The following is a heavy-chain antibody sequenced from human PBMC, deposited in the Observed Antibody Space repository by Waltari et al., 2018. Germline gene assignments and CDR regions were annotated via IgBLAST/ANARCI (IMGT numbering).Heavy chain of an antibody. J-gene: IGHJ3*02. V-gene: IGHV3-74*01. CDR3: AKVEMATISAFDI. Sequence: EVQLVESGGGLVQPGGSLRLSCAASGFTFSSYWMHWVRQAPGKGLVWVSRINRDGSSTSYADSVKGRFPISRDNAKNTLYLQMTSLRAEDTAVYYCAKVEMATISAFDIWGQGTMVTVSS. D-gene: IGHD5-12*01. CDR2: INRDGSST. CDR1: GFTFSSYW.